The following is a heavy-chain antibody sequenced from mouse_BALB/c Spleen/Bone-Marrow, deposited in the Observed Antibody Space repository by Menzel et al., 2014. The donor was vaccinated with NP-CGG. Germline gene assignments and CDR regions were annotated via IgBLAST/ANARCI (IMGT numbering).Heavy chain of an antibody. V-gene: IGHV1-7*01. Sequence: VKLMESGAELAKPGASVKMSCKASGYTFTSYWMHWVKQRPGQGLEWIGYIYPSTGYTEHNQKFKDKSIMTADKSSSKAYMQLSSLTSEDSAVYYCARDDYAYWGQGTLVTVSA. D-gene: IGHD2-4*01. CDR2: IYPSTGYT. CDR3: ARDDYAY. CDR1: GYTFTSYW. J-gene: IGHJ3*01.